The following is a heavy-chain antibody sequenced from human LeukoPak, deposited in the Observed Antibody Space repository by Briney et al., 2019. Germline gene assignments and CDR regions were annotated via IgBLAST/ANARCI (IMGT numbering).Heavy chain of an antibody. Sequence: SETLSLTCTVSGGSISSYYWSWIRQPPGKGLEWIGYIDYSGSTNYNPSLKSRVTISVDTSKNQFSLKLTSVTAADTAVYYCAREAGSYDSSGYYSLYYSFDYWGQGTLVTVSS. CDR3: AREAGSYDSSGYYSLYYSFDY. CDR2: IDYSGST. V-gene: IGHV4-59*12. J-gene: IGHJ4*02. D-gene: IGHD3-22*01. CDR1: GGSISSYY.